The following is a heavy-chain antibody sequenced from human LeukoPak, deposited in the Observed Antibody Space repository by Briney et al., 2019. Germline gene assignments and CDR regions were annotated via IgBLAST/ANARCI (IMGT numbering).Heavy chain of an antibody. V-gene: IGHV4-34*01. CDR2: INHSGST. D-gene: IGHD4-23*01. Sequence: SETLSLTCAVYGGSFSGYYWSWIRQPPGKGLEWIGEINHSGSTTYNPSLKSRVTISVDTSKNQFSLRLSSVTAADTAVYYCARGRPGGGYWGQGTLVTVSS. CDR1: GGSFSGYY. CDR3: ARGRPGGGY. J-gene: IGHJ4*02.